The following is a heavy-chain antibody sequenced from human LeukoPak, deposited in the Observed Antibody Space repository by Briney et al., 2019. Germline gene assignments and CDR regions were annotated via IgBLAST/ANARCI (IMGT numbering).Heavy chain of an antibody. Sequence: ASVKVSCKASGYTFTSYGISWVRQAPGQGLEWMGWISAYNGNTNYAQKLQGRVTMTTDTSTSTAYMELRSLRSDDTAVYYCARANGPKAYDFWSGYYDNWFDPWGQGTLVTDSS. CDR1: GYTFTSYG. J-gene: IGHJ5*02. CDR3: ARANGPKAYDFWSGYYDNWFDP. D-gene: IGHD3-3*01. CDR2: ISAYNGNT. V-gene: IGHV1-18*01.